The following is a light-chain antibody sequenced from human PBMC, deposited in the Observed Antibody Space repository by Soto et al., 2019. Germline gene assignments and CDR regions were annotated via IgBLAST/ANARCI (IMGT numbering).Light chain of an antibody. CDR2: DNN. CDR3: GALDCSLSVGV. V-gene: IGLV1-51*01. CDR1: NSNIGNYY. Sequence: QSVLTQPPSVSVAPGQTVTISCSGSNSNIGNYYVSWYQQFPGAAPNLLMYDNNKRPSGIPDRFSGSKSGTSATLRIIGLQTGDEDDYYCGALDCSLSVGVFGGGTKLTVL. J-gene: IGLJ3*02.